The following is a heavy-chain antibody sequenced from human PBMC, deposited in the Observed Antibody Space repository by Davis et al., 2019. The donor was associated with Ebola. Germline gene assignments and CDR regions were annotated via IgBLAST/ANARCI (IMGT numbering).Heavy chain of an antibody. CDR2: ISSSRSYV. Sequence: GESLKISCAASGLTFSSYSMNWVRQAPGKGLEWVSSISSSRSYVDYADSVKGRFTISRDNAKNSVDLQMNSLKAEDSAVYYCARTGGYYMHYYYGMDVWGQGTTVTVSS. D-gene: IGHD3-3*01. J-gene: IGHJ6*02. CDR3: ARTGGYYMHYYYGMDV. V-gene: IGHV3-21*01. CDR1: GLTFSSYS.